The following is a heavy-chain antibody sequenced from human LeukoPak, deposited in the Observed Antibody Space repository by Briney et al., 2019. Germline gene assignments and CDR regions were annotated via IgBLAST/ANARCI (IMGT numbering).Heavy chain of an antibody. CDR2: IYTSGST. Sequence: SETLSLTCTVSGGSISSYYWSWIRQPAGKGLEWIGRIYTSGSTNYNPSLKSRVTMSVDTSKNQFSLKLSSVTAADTAVYYCARDPGWFGELRGAFDIWGQGTMVTVSS. D-gene: IGHD3-10*01. J-gene: IGHJ3*02. CDR1: GGSISSYY. CDR3: ARDPGWFGELRGAFDI. V-gene: IGHV4-4*07.